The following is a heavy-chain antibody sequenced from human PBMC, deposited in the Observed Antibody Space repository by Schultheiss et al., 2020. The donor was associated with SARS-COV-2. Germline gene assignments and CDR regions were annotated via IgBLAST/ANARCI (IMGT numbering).Heavy chain of an antibody. D-gene: IGHD3-10*01. CDR2: IGTAGDP. J-gene: IGHJ6*02. CDR3: VRFRTCYYGMDV. CDR1: GFTFSSYD. V-gene: IGHV3-13*05. Sequence: GGSLRLSCAASGFTFSSYDMHWVRQATGKGLEWVSAIGTAGDPYYPGSVKGRFTISRDNSKNTLYLQMNSLRAEDTAVYYCVRFRTCYYGMDVWGQGTTVTVSS.